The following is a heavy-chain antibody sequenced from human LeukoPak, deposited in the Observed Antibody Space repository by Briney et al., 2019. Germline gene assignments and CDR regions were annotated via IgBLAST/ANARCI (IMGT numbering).Heavy chain of an antibody. CDR3: ARGYYGSGSHCCHMDV. D-gene: IGHD3-10*01. CDR1: VGSFSGYY. CDR2: INHSGST. Sequence: SETLSLTCAVYVGSFSGYYWSWIRQPPGKWLEWSGEINHSGSTNYNTSPKSRVTISVDTSKNQFYLKLSSVTAADTAVYYCARGYYGSGSHCCHMDVWGKGTTITVS. V-gene: IGHV4-34*01. J-gene: IGHJ6*03.